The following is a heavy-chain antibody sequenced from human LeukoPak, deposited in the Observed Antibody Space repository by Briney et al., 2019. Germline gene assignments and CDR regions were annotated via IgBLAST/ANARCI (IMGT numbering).Heavy chain of an antibody. Sequence: SGPTLVKPTQTLTLTCTFSGFSLSTSGVGVGWIRQPPGKALEWLALIYWDDDKRYSPSLKSRLTITKDTSKNHVVLTITNMDPVDTATYYCANSPLYYYGSGSPFDYWGQGTLVTVSS. CDR3: ANSPLYYYGSGSPFDY. CDR2: IYWDDDK. V-gene: IGHV2-5*02. J-gene: IGHJ4*02. CDR1: GFSLSTSGVG. D-gene: IGHD3-10*01.